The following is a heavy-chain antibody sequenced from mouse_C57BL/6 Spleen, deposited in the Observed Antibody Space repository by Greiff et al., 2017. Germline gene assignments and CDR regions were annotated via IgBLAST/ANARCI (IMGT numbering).Heavy chain of an antibody. Sequence: EVKLVESGPELVKPGASVKISCKASGYTFTDYYMNWVKQSHGKSLEWIGDITPNNGGTSYNQKFKGKATLTVDKSSSTAYMELRSLTSEDSAVYYCARGDYGSSYDFDYWGQGTTLTVSS. D-gene: IGHD1-1*01. CDR2: ITPNNGGT. J-gene: IGHJ2*01. CDR1: GYTFTDYY. V-gene: IGHV1-26*01. CDR3: ARGDYGSSYDFDY.